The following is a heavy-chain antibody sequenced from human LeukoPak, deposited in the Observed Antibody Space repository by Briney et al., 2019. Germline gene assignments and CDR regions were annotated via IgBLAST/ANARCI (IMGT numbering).Heavy chain of an antibody. CDR3: AKDRYCPSLDCHGPFDY. V-gene: IGHV3-30*18. Sequence: QPGRSLRLSCAASGFTFSSYGMHWVRQAPGKGLEWVAVISYEGSNKYYADSVRGRFTISRDKSKNTLYLQMDTLRAEDTAVYYCAKDRYCPSLDCHGPFDYWGQGTLVTVSS. J-gene: IGHJ4*02. D-gene: IGHD2-8*01. CDR2: ISYEGSNK. CDR1: GFTFSSYG.